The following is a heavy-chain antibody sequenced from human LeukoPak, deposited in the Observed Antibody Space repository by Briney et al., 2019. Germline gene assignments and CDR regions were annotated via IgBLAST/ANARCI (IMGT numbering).Heavy chain of an antibody. CDR1: GGSISSGGYY. J-gene: IGHJ4*02. CDR2: IYYNGST. V-gene: IGHV4-31*03. Sequence: SQTLSLTCTVSGGSISSGGYYWSWIRQHPGKGLEWIGYIYYNGSTYYSPSLKSRVTISVDTSKNQFSLKLSSVTAADTAVYYCAAHHTAMVMGYWGQGTLVTVSS. CDR3: AAHHTAMVMGY. D-gene: IGHD5-18*01.